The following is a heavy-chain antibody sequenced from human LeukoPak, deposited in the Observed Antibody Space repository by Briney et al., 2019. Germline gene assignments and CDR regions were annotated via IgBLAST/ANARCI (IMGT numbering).Heavy chain of an antibody. CDR2: ISYDGSNK. J-gene: IGHJ3*02. V-gene: IGHV3-30*18. CDR3: AKDLVSYYYDSSGRPVGSVTFDI. D-gene: IGHD3-22*01. CDR1: GFTFSSYG. Sequence: QPGGSLRLSCAASGFTFSSYGMHWVRQAPGKGLEWVAVISYDGSNKYYADSVKGRFTISRDNSKNTLYLQMNSLRAEDTAVYYCAKDLVSYYYDSSGRPVGSVTFDIWGRGTMVTVSS.